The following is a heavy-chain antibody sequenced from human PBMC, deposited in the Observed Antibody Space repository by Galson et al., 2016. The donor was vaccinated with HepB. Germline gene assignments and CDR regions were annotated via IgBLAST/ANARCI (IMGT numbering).Heavy chain of an antibody. CDR3: VRNSDYFDN. Sequence: QSGAEVKKPGESLKISCQGLGYTFSSSWIGWVRQTPEKRLEWVAKIYPGDSETRYSPSFQGQVTVSADKSINTAYLQWNTLRTSDTAIYFCVRNSDYFDNWGQGTLVTVSA. V-gene: IGHV5-51*01. CDR2: IYPGDSET. J-gene: IGHJ4*02. CDR1: GYTFSSSW. D-gene: IGHD1/OR15-1a*01.